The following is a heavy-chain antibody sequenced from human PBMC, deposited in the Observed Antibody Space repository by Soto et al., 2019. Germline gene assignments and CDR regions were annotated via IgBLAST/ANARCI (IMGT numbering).Heavy chain of an antibody. V-gene: IGHV1-69*12. D-gene: IGHD2-15*01. J-gene: IGHJ4*02. Sequence: QVQLVQCGAGVKKPGSSVKVSCKASGGTLSSYAISWVRQAPGQGLEWMGGIIPIFGTANYAQKFQGRVTITADESTSTAYMEQSSRRSDATAVYYCARESRYCSGGSCYFLPGIYYWVQGTLVTVSS. CDR3: ARESRYCSGGSCYFLPGIYY. CDR1: GGTLSSYA. CDR2: IIPIFGTA.